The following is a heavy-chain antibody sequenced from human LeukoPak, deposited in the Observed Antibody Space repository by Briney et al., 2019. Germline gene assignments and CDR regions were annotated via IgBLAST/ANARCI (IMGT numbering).Heavy chain of an antibody. CDR3: ARHIGGGIEDMDV. J-gene: IGHJ6*03. CDR1: GGSISSYY. CDR2: IYYSGST. Sequence: SETLSLTCTVSGGSISSYYWSWIRQPPGKGLEWIGYIYYSGSTNYNPSLKSRVTISVDTSKNQFSLKLSSVTAADTAVYYCARHIGGGIEDMDVWGKGTKVTVSS. D-gene: IGHD3-16*02. V-gene: IGHV4-59*08.